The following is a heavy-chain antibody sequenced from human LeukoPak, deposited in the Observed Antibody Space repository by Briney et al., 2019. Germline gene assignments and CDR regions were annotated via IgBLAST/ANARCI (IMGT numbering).Heavy chain of an antibody. J-gene: IGHJ6*02. V-gene: IGHV1-18*01. CDR3: ATQLWSRYYYYYGMDV. CDR2: IRAYNGNT. Sequence: ASVKVSCKATGYTFTSYGISWVQQAPGQGLEWMGWIRAYNGNTNYAQKLQGRVTMTTDTSTSTAYMELRSLRSDDTAVYYCATQLWSRYYYYYGMDVWGQGTTVTVSS. D-gene: IGHD5-18*01. CDR1: GYTFTSYG.